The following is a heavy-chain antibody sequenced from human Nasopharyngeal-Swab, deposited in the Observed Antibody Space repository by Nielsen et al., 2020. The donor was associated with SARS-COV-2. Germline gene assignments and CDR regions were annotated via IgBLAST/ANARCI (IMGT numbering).Heavy chain of an antibody. J-gene: IGHJ5*02. CDR2: IIPILGIA. CDR1: GGTFSSYA. D-gene: IGHD3-3*01. CDR3: ARDLVRFLEGDWFDP. V-gene: IGHV1-69*04. Sequence: SVKASCKASGGTFSSYAISWVRQAPGQGLEWMGRIIPILGIANYAQKFQGRVTITADKSTSTAYMELSSLRSEDTAVYYCARDLVRFLEGDWFDPWGQGTLVTVSS.